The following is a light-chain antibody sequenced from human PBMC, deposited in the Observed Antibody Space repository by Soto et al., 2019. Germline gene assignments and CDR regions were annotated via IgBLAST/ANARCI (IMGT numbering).Light chain of an antibody. CDR2: AAS. Sequence: DIQMTQSPSSLSASVRDRVTITCRTSQTISTHLNWYQQKPGKTPKLLIYAASTLQSGVPSRFSGSGSGTDFTLTINSLQPEDFATYYCQQSRTMPYTFGQGTKLEIK. CDR3: QQSRTMPYT. CDR1: QTISTH. J-gene: IGKJ2*01. V-gene: IGKV1-39*01.